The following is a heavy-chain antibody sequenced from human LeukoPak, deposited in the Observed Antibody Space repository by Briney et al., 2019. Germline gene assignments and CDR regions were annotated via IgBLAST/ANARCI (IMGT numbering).Heavy chain of an antibody. CDR1: GFTFSTFG. V-gene: IGHV3-30*02. CDR3: AKGYYFDILSGYSSLDY. CDR2: IRYDGSNK. J-gene: IGHJ4*02. D-gene: IGHD3-9*01. Sequence: PGGSLRLSCAASGFAASGFTFSTFGMHWVRQAPGKGLEWVAFIRYDGSNKYYADSVKGRFTISRDDSKNTLYLQMNSLRAEDTAAYYCAKGYYFDILSGYSSLDYWGQGTLVTVSS.